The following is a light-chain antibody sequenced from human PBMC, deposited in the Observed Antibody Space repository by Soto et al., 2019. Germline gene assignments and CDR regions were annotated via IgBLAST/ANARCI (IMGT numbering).Light chain of an antibody. V-gene: IGKV3-15*01. CDR1: QSVSSN. Sequence: EIVMTQSPATLSVSPGERATLSCRASQSVSSNLAWYRQKPGQAPRLLIYGASTRATGIPARFSGSGSGTEFTLTISRLQSEDFAVYYCQQYNNWPYTFGQGTKLEIK. CDR3: QQYNNWPYT. CDR2: GAS. J-gene: IGKJ2*01.